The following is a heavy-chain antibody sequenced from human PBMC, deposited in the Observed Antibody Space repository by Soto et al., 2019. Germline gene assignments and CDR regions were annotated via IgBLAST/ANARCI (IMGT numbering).Heavy chain of an antibody. CDR2: IYHTGNT. V-gene: IGHV4-30-2*01. Sequence: QLQLQESGSGLVKPSHTLSLTCTVSGGYINSGGYSWIWIRQPPGKGLEWIGYIYHTGNTFYNPSLQSRVSISVDQSKNQFSLSLGSVTAADTAMYYCARVERTLTTPFAYGMDVWGPGTTVTVSS. J-gene: IGHJ6*02. CDR3: ARVERTLTTPFAYGMDV. CDR1: GGYINSGGYS. D-gene: IGHD4-4*01.